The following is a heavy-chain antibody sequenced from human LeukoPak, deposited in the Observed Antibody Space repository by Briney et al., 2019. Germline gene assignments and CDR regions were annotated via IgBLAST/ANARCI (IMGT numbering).Heavy chain of an antibody. V-gene: IGHV4-34*01. J-gene: IGHJ4*02. CDR1: GGSFSGYY. CDR3: ARELGDYLFDY. Sequence: SETLSLTCAVYGGSFSGYYWSWIRQPPGKGLEWSGEINHSGSTNYNPSLKSRVTISVDTSKNQFSLKLSSVTAADTAVYYCARELGDYLFDYWGQGTLVTVSS. D-gene: IGHD4-17*01. CDR2: INHSGST.